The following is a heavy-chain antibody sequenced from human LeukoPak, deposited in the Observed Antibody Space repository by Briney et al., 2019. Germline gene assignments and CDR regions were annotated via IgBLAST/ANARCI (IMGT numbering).Heavy chain of an antibody. CDR1: GGSISSSSYY. Sequence: SETLSLTCTVSGGSISSSSYYWGWIRQPPGKGLEWIGSIYYSGSTYYNPSLKSRVNISVDTSKNQFSLKLSSVTAADTAVYYCARDSSSWFFDYWGQGTLVTVSS. J-gene: IGHJ4*02. V-gene: IGHV4-39*07. CDR3: ARDSSSWFFDY. CDR2: IYYSGST. D-gene: IGHD6-13*01.